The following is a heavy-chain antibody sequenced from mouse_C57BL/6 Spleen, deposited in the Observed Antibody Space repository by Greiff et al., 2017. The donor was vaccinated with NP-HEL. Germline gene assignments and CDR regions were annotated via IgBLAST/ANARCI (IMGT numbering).Heavy chain of an antibody. CDR2: IDPETGGT. CDR3: TRRNYYGSSSYFDY. CDR1: GYTFTDYE. Sequence: QVQLKQSGAELVRPGASVTLSCKASGYTFTDYEMHWVKQTPVHGLEWIGAIDPETGGTAYNQKFKGKAILTADKSSSTAYMELRSLTSEDSAVYYCTRRNYYGSSSYFDYWGQGTTLTVSS. J-gene: IGHJ2*01. V-gene: IGHV1-15*01. D-gene: IGHD1-1*01.